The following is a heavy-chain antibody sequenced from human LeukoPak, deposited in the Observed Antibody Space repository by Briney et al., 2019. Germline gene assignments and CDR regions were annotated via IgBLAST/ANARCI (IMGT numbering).Heavy chain of an antibody. J-gene: IGHJ6*03. CDR2: IDSSGTTI. CDR3: ARDSCSSTSCYHLYMDV. Sequence: GGSLRLSCSASRFTLSYYYMNSIRQAPGKGLEWVSHIDSSGTTIYYADSVKCRFTISRDNAKNSLYLQMNSLRAEDTAVYYCARDSCSSTSCYHLYMDVWGKGTTVTVSS. CDR1: RFTLSYYY. V-gene: IGHV3-11*04. D-gene: IGHD2-2*01.